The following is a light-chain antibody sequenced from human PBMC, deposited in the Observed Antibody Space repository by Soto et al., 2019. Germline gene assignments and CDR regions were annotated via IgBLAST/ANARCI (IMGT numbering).Light chain of an antibody. Sequence: SVLTQPAPLSGSPWQAVTISCTGTSSVVGGYNYVSWYQQHPGKAPKLMIYEVSKRPSGVPDRFSGSKSGNTASLTVSGLQAEDEADYYCSSYAGSNNFVFGTGTKVTVL. CDR3: SSYAGSNNFV. J-gene: IGLJ1*01. CDR2: EVS. V-gene: IGLV2-8*01. CDR1: SSVVGGYNY.